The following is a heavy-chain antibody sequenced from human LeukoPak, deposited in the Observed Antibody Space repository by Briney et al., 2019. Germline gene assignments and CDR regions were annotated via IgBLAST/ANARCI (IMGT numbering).Heavy chain of an antibody. V-gene: IGHV3-30*18. CDR2: ISYDGSNK. CDR1: GFTFSTFG. Sequence: GGSLRLSCAASGFTFSTFGMHWVRQAPGKGLGWVAVISYDGSNKYYGDSVKGRFTISRDNSKNTLYLQMNSLRAEDTAVYYCAKKFPGTVAAGPDHWGQGTLVTVSS. CDR3: AKKFPGTVAAGPDH. J-gene: IGHJ4*02. D-gene: IGHD6-13*01.